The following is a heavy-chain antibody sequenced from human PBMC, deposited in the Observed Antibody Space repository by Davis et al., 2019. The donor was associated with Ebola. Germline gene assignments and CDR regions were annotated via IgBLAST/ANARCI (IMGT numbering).Heavy chain of an antibody. CDR1: GGSISSGGDS. CDR2: IYHSGST. Sequence: MPSETLSLTCAVSGGSISSGGDSWSWIRQPPGKGLEWIGEIYHSGSTNYNPSLKSRVTISVHKSNNQFSLKLNSVTAADTAVYYCARDRVAVAGTGIHYYYGMDVWGKGTTVTVSS. J-gene: IGHJ6*04. V-gene: IGHV4-30-2*01. D-gene: IGHD6-19*01. CDR3: ARDRVAVAGTGIHYYYGMDV.